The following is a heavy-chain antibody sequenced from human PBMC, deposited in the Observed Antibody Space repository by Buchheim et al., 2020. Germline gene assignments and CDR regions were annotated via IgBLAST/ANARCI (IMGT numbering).Heavy chain of an antibody. CDR2: INTGSGNT. CDR1: GYTFTSYSYG. D-gene: IGHD1-7*01. J-gene: IGHJ4*02. V-gene: IGHV1-3*05. Sequence: QVHLVQSGAEERKPGAAVKISCKASGYTFTSYSYGIHWVRQAPGQRLKWLGWINTGSGNTKYSPKFQDRVTCTSDSTATTAYMEVSSLGSEDTAVYYCARERAGTFYLDYWGQGTL. CDR3: ARERAGTFYLDY.